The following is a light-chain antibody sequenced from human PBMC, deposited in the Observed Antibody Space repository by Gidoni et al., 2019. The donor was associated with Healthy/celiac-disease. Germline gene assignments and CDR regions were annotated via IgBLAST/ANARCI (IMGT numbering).Light chain of an antibody. CDR1: SSDVGSYNL. J-gene: IGLJ1*01. CDR2: EGS. Sequence: QSALTQPASASGSPGQSITISRTGTSSDVGSYNLVSWYQQHPGKAPKLMIYEGSKRPSGVSNRFSGSKSGNTASLTISGLQAEDEADYYCCSYAGSSTWVFGTGTKVTV. V-gene: IGLV2-23*01. CDR3: CSYAGSSTWV.